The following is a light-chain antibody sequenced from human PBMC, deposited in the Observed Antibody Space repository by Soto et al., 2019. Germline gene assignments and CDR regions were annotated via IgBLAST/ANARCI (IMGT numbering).Light chain of an antibody. Sequence: EIVLTQSPATLSLSPGERATLSCRASQSVSSYLAWYQQKPGQAPRLLIYDASNRATGIPARFSGSGSGTDFTLTISSLAPEDFAVYYCQQRSNWLYTFGQGTKVYIK. CDR1: QSVSSY. CDR2: DAS. V-gene: IGKV3-11*01. J-gene: IGKJ2*01. CDR3: QQRSNWLYT.